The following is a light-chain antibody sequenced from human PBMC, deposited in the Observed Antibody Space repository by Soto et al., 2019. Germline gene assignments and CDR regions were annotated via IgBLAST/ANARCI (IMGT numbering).Light chain of an antibody. V-gene: IGLV1-47*01. CDR3: AAWDDSLSGRV. J-gene: IGLJ2*01. Sequence: QSVLTQPPSASGTPGQRVTISCSGSTSNIGSNYVYWYQQLPGTAPKLLIYMNNQRPSGVTDRFSGSKSGTSASLAISGLRSEDEADYYCAAWDDSLSGRVFGGGTKLTV. CDR2: MNN. CDR1: TSNIGSNY.